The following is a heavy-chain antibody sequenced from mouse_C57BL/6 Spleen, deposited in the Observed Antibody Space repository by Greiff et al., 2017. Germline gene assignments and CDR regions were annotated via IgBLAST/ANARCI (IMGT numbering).Heavy chain of an antibody. V-gene: IGHV5-4*03. CDR1: GFTFSSYA. Sequence: EVKLMESGGGLVKPGGSLKLSCAASGFTFSSYAMSWVRQTPEKRLEWVATISDGGSYTYYPDNVKGRFTISRDNAKNNLYLQMSHLKSEDTAMYYCARYYYGSSPMDYWGQGTSVTVSS. J-gene: IGHJ4*01. CDR3: ARYYYGSSPMDY. CDR2: ISDGGSYT. D-gene: IGHD1-1*01.